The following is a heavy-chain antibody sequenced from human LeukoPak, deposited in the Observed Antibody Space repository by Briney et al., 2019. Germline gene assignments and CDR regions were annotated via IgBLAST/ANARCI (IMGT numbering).Heavy chain of an antibody. Sequence: PGRSLRLSCAASGFTFSSYAMHWVRQAPGKGLEYVSAISSNGGSTYYANSVKGRFTISRDNSKNALYLQMGSLRAEDMAVYYCARDPTYYYDSSGYYDYWGQGTLVTVSS. CDR1: GFTFSSYA. J-gene: IGHJ4*02. D-gene: IGHD3-22*01. CDR3: ARDPTYYYDSSGYYDY. V-gene: IGHV3-64*01. CDR2: ISSNGGST.